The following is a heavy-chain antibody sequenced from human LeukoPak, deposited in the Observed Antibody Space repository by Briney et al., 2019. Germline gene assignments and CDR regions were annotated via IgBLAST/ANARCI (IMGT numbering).Heavy chain of an antibody. V-gene: IGHV4-39*01. CDR1: GGSMSSSGYY. CDR2: VYYTGST. J-gene: IGHJ5*02. D-gene: IGHD3-22*01. CDR3: ARGSGTYYYDSGGYLNWFDP. Sequence: PSETLSLTCTVSGGSMSSSGYYCGWIRHPPGKGLEWIVTVYYTGSTYYNPSLKSRVTTSEDTSKNQFSLKLNSVTAADTAVYYCARGSGTYYYDSGGYLNWFDPWGQGILVTVSS.